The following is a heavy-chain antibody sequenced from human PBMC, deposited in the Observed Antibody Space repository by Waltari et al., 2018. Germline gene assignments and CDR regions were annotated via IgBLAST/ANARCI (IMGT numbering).Heavy chain of an antibody. J-gene: IGHJ5*02. CDR1: GFTFSSYA. V-gene: IGHV3-23*01. CDR3: AKDLSGSRYIESVRVSRVNWFDP. D-gene: IGHD1-20*01. Sequence: EVQLLESGGGLVQPGGSLRLSCAASGFTFSSYAMSWVRRAPGKGLEWVAAISGRGGSTYYAASVKGRFTISRDNSKNTLYLQMNSLRAEDTAVYYCAKDLSGSRYIESVRVSRVNWFDPWGQGTLVTVSS. CDR2: ISGRGGST.